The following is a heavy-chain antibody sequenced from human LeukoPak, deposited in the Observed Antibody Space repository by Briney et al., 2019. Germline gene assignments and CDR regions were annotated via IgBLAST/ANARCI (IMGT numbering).Heavy chain of an antibody. V-gene: IGHV3-33*01. J-gene: IGHJ6*02. CDR1: GFTFSSYG. CDR3: ARDQAYDFWSGYSDYYYGMDV. Sequence: PGGSLRLSCAASGFTFSSYGMHWVRQAPGKGLEWVAVIWYDGSNKYYADSVKGRFTISRDNSKNTLYLQMNSLRAEDTAVYYCARDQAYDFWSGYSDYYYGMDVWGQGTTVTVSS. D-gene: IGHD3-3*01. CDR2: IWYDGSNK.